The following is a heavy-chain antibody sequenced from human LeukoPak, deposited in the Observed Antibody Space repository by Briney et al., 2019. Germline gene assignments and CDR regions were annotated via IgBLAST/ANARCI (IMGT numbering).Heavy chain of an antibody. CDR3: ARVAGPIDY. CDR2: MNPNSGNT. V-gene: IGHV1-8*01. Sequence: GASVKVSCKASGYTFTSYDINWVRQATGQGLEWMGWMNPNSGNTGYAHKFQGRVTMTRNTATSTAYMELTSLRSDDTAVYYCARVAGPIDYWGQGTLVTVSS. J-gene: IGHJ4*02. CDR1: GYTFTSYD. D-gene: IGHD2-15*01.